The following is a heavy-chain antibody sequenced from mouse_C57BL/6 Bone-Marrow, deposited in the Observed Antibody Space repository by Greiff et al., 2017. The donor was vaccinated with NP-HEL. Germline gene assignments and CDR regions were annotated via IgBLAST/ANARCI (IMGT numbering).Heavy chain of an antibody. CDR2: IDPANGNT. D-gene: IGHD1-1*01. Sequence: VQLQQSVAELVRPGASVKLSCTASGFNIKNTYMHWVKQRPEQGLEWIGRIDPANGNTKYAPKFQGKATLTADTSSNTAYLQLGSLTSEDTAIYYCAVLLRYSAAWFAYWGQGTLVTVSA. V-gene: IGHV14-3*01. CDR1: GFNIKNTY. CDR3: AVLLRYSAAWFAY. J-gene: IGHJ3*01.